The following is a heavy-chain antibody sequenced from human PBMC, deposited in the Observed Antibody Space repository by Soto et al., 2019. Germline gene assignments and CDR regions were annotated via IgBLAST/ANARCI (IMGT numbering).Heavy chain of an antibody. Sequence: PSETLSLTWAVYGGSFSGYYWSWISQPPGKRLEWIGEINHSGSANYNPSLKSRVTISVDTSKNQFSLKLSSVSAADTAVYYCARGVYDYVWGVTQTDYWGQGTLVTV. CDR3: ARGVYDYVWGVTQTDY. J-gene: IGHJ4*02. CDR1: GGSFSGYY. CDR2: INHSGSA. V-gene: IGHV4-34*01. D-gene: IGHD3-16*01.